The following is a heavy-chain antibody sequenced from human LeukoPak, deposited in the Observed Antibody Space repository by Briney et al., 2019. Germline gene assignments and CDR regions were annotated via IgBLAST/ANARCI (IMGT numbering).Heavy chain of an antibody. CDR2: IRSKTFGGTT. J-gene: IGHJ4*02. CDR3: TGHLSISYYGLH. D-gene: IGHD3-10*01. Sequence: SGGSLRLSCTGSGFAFADYAMSWVRQAPGMGLEWIGFIRSKTFGGTTEYAASVKGGCTISRDDSRSIAYLQMNTLKTEDTAVYYCTGHLSISYYGLHWGQGTLVTVSS. CDR1: GFAFADYA. V-gene: IGHV3-49*04.